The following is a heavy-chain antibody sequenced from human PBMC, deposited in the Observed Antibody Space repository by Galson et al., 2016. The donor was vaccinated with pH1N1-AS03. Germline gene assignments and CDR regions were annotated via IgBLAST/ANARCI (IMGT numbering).Heavy chain of an antibody. CDR2: IIPMLNIP. CDR1: GGTFNTYA. CDR3: AKGYSATPSGTFDI. J-gene: IGHJ3*02. V-gene: IGHV1-69*13. D-gene: IGHD2-15*01. Sequence: SVKVSCKASGGTFNTYAISWVRQAPGQGLEWMGRIIPMLNIPDYAQKFQVRVTNTADESTNTAYMELTNLRSDDTALYYCAKGYSATPSGTFDIWGQGTMVTVSS.